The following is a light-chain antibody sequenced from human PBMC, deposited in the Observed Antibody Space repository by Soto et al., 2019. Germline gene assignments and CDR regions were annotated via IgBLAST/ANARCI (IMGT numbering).Light chain of an antibody. CDR2: DAL. Sequence: DIQMTQSPSTLSASVGDRVTVTCRASQSIGNWLAWYQQKPGKAPRLLIYDALTLESGVPSRFSGSGSGTEFTLTISSLQPDDFATYYCQQYTIYSWSFGQGTKVDI. V-gene: IGKV1-5*01. J-gene: IGKJ1*01. CDR1: QSIGNW. CDR3: QQYTIYSWS.